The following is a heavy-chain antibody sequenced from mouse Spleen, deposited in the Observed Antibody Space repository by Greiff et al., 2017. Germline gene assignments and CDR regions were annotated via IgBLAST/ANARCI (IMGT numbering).Heavy chain of an antibody. J-gene: IGHJ4*01. Sequence: VNVVESGPGLVAPSQSLSITCTVSGFSLTSYGVHWVRQPPGKGLEWLVVIWSDGSTTYNSALKSRLSISKDNSKSQVFLKMNSLQTDDTAMYYCARITTVEYYAMDYWGQGTSVTVSS. D-gene: IGHD1-1*01. CDR3: ARITTVEYYAMDY. CDR2: IWSDGST. V-gene: IGHV2-6*02. CDR1: GFSLTSYG.